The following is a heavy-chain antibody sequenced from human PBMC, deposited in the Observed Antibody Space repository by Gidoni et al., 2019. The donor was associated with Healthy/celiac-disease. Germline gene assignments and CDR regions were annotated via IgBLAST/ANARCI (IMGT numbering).Heavy chain of an antibody. D-gene: IGHD4-17*01. J-gene: IGHJ4*02. Sequence: QVQLVQSGAEVKTPGASVKVSCKASGYTFTSLDINGVRQATGQGLEWMGWMNPNSGKSGYAQKFQGRLTMTTDTSIRTAYMELSSLRSEDTAVYYCARAAGDLDYWGQGTLVTVSS. CDR1: GYTFTSLD. CDR3: ARAAGDLDY. CDR2: MNPNSGKS. V-gene: IGHV1-8*01.